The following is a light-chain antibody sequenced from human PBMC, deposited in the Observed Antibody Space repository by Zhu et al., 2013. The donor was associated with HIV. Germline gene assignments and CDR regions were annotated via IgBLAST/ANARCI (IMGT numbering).Light chain of an antibody. J-gene: IGKJ5*01. CDR3: QQYAKSPIT. CDR1: QSVSSSY. CDR2: RAS. V-gene: IGKV3-20*01. Sequence: DIVLTQSPATLSLSPGERATLSCGASQSVSSSYLAWYQQKPGQAPRLLIYRASSRATGIPDRFSGSGSGTDFTLTVSRLEREDFAVYYCQQYAKSPITFGKGTRLEIK.